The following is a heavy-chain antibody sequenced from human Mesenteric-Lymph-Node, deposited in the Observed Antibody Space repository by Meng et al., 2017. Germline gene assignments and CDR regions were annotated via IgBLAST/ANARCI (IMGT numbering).Heavy chain of an antibody. V-gene: IGHV4-30-4*01. CDR2: IYYSGST. D-gene: IGHD2-15*01. CDR3: ARQATGYCSGGSCYSGSIFDY. J-gene: IGHJ4*02. CDR1: GGSISSGDYY. Sequence: VPLQGSGPGRVKPSPTLSLTCTVAGGSISSGDYYWSWIRQPPGKGLEWIGYIYYSGSTHYNPSLKSRVTISVDTSKNQFSLKVSSVTAADTAVYYCARQATGYCSGGSCYSGSIFDYWGQGTLVTVSS.